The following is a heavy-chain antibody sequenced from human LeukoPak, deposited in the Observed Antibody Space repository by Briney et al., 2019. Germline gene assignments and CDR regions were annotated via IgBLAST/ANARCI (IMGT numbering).Heavy chain of an antibody. Sequence: PGGSLRLSCAASGLTFSTYSMSWVRQAPGKGLEWVSSISSGSTYIFYADLIKGRFTISRDNAKNSLYLQMDSLRAEDTAVYYCASGSCTPTSCVLFDFWGQGTLVTVSS. V-gene: IGHV3-21*01. J-gene: IGHJ4*02. CDR2: ISSGSTYI. CDR1: GLTFSTYS. D-gene: IGHD2-2*01. CDR3: ASGSCTPTSCVLFDF.